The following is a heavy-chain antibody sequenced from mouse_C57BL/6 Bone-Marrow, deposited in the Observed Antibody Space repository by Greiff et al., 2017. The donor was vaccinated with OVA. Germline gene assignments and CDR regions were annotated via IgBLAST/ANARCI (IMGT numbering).Heavy chain of an antibody. D-gene: IGHD2-2*01. V-gene: IGHV3-6*01. Sequence: ESGPGLVKPSQSLSLTCSVTGYSITSGYYWNWIRQFPGNKLEWMGYISYDGSNNYNPSLKNRISITRDTSKNQFFLKLNSVTTEDTATYYCARDGSTMVTIDYWGQGTTLTVSS. CDR3: ARDGSTMVTIDY. CDR2: ISYDGSN. CDR1: GYSITSGYY. J-gene: IGHJ2*01.